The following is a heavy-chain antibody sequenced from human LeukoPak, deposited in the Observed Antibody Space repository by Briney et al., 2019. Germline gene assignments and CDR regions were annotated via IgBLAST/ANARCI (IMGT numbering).Heavy chain of an antibody. CDR1: GFTFSSDA. CDR3: TKDVSNFIGASDA. CDR2: IDISGDVT. Sequence: GGSLRLSCAASGFTFSSDAMTWVRQTPGKGLEWVSTIDISGDVTNYADSVKGRFTISRDNSKNTLYLQVNSLRVEDTAIYYCTKDVSNFIGASDAWGQGTMVTVSS. D-gene: IGHD2-8*01. V-gene: IGHV3-23*01. J-gene: IGHJ3*01.